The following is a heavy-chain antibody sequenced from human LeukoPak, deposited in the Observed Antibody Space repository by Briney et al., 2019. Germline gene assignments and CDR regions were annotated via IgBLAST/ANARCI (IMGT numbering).Heavy chain of an antibody. CDR2: IWYDGSNK. Sequence: PGRSLRLSCAASGFTFSSYGMHWVRQAPGKGLEWVAVIWYDGSNKYYADSVKGRFTISRDNSKNTLYLQMNSLRAEDTAVYYCARDLDSYYDSSGYFDYWGQGTLVTVSS. CDR3: ARDLDSYYDSSGYFDY. V-gene: IGHV3-33*01. D-gene: IGHD3-22*01. J-gene: IGHJ4*02. CDR1: GFTFSSYG.